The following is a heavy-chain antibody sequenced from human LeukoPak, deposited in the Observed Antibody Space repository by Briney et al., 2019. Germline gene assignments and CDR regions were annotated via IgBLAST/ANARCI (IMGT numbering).Heavy chain of an antibody. Sequence: PSETLSLTCTVSGGSISSSSYYWSWIRQPPGKGLEWIGYIYYSGSTNYNPSLKSRVTISVDTSKNQFSLKLSSVTAADTAVYYCARRAAAGRGNRYYFDYWGQGILVTVSS. V-gene: IGHV4-61*05. J-gene: IGHJ4*02. D-gene: IGHD6-13*01. CDR3: ARRAAAGRGNRYYFDY. CDR1: GGSISSSSYY. CDR2: IYYSGST.